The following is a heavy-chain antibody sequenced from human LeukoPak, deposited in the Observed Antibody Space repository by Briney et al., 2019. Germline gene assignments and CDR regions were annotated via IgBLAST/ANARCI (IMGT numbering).Heavy chain of an antibody. V-gene: IGHV1-24*01. J-gene: IGHJ6*04. CDR2: FDPEDGET. CDR3: ATRPPSGFPPYGMDV. Sequence: ASVKVSCKVSGYTLTELSMHWVRQAPGKGLEWMGGFDPEDGETIYAQKFQGRVTMTEDTSTDTAYMELSSLRSEDTGVYYCATRPPSGFPPYGMDVWGKGTTVTVSS. CDR1: GYTLTELS. D-gene: IGHD5-12*01.